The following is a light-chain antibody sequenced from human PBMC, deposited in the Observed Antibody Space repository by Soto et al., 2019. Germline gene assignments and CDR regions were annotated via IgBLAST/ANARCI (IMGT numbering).Light chain of an antibody. CDR2: DTF. Sequence: EIMLTQSPGTLSLSPGERANLFCRASQSVSSGYLAWYQHKPGQAPSLLIYDTFNRAPGIPDRFSGSGSGTDFTLTISRLEPEDFAVYYCQQYGSSPWTFGQGTKVEIK. CDR3: QQYGSSPWT. J-gene: IGKJ1*01. CDR1: QSVSSGY. V-gene: IGKV3-20*01.